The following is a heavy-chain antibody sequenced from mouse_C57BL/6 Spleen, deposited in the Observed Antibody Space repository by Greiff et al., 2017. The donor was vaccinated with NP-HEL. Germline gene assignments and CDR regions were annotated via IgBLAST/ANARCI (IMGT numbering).Heavy chain of an antibody. CDR2: ISDGGSYT. V-gene: IGHV5-4*01. Sequence: EVQVVESGGGLVKPGGSLKLSCAASGFTFSSYAMSWVRQTPEKRLEWVATISDGGSYTYYPDNVKGRFTISRDNAKNNLYLQMSHLKSEDTAMYYCARATVVAHWYFDVWGTGTTVTVSS. J-gene: IGHJ1*03. CDR3: ARATVVAHWYFDV. D-gene: IGHD1-1*01. CDR1: GFTFSSYA.